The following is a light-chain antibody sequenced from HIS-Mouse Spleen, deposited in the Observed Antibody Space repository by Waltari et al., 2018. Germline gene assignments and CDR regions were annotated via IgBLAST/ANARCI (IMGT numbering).Light chain of an antibody. CDR2: EGS. CDR3: CSYAGSSTVV. CDR1: SSDVGSYNL. Sequence: QSALTRPASVSGSPGQSITISRTGTSSDVGSYNLVSWYQQHPGKAPKLIIYEGSKRPSGVSNRFSGSKSGNTASLTISGLQAEDEADYYCCSYAGSSTVVFGGGTKLTVL. J-gene: IGLJ2*01. V-gene: IGLV2-23*01.